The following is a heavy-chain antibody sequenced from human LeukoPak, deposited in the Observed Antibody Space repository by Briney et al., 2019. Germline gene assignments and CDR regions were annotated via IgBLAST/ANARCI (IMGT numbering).Heavy chain of an antibody. D-gene: IGHD6-19*01. CDR3: ARGGNSAWYFDS. V-gene: IGHV4-4*02. CDR2: IYHSGST. Sequence: SETLSLTCAASGDSITSTNWWTWVRQPPGKGLEWIGEIYHSGSTNYNPSLKSRVTISLDRSRNQFSLRLNSVTAADTAVYYCARGGNSAWYFDSWGQGTLVTVSS. J-gene: IGHJ4*02. CDR1: GDSITSTNW.